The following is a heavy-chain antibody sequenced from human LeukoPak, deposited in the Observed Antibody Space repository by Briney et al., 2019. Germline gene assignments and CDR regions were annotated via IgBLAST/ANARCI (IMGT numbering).Heavy chain of an antibody. Sequence: GASVKVSCKVSGYTLTELSMHWVRQAPGKGLEWMGGFDPEDGETIYAQKFQGRVTMTEDTSTDTAYMELSSLRSEDTAVYYCATGGLPYCSSTSCYGDYRGQGTLVTVSS. J-gene: IGHJ4*02. CDR2: FDPEDGET. CDR1: GYTLTELS. V-gene: IGHV1-24*01. CDR3: ATGGLPYCSSTSCYGDY. D-gene: IGHD2-2*01.